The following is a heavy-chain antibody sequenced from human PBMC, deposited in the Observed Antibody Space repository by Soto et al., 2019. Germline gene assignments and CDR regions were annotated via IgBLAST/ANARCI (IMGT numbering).Heavy chain of an antibody. J-gene: IGHJ6*02. CDR2: IYYSGST. CDR1: GGSISSCGYY. CDR3: ARDRHCSSTSCYAGINYYGMDV. V-gene: IGHV4-31*03. D-gene: IGHD2-2*01. Sequence: SETLSLTCTVSGGSISSCGYYWSWIRQHPGKGLEWIGYIYYSGSTYYNPSLKSRVTISVDTSKNQFSLKLSSVTAADTAVYYCARDRHCSSTSCYAGINYYGMDVWGQGTTVTVSS.